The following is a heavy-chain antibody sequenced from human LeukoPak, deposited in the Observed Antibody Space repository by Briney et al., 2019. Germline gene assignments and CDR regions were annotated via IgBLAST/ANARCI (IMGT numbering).Heavy chain of an antibody. Sequence: GGSLRLSCAASGFTFSSYWMHWVRQAPGKGLVWVSRINSDGSSTSYADSVKGRFTISRDNAKNTLYLQMNSLRAEDTAVYYCARDGCSSTSCYSRGTWYYYMDVWGKGTTVTVSS. CDR1: GFTFSSYW. CDR2: INSDGSST. D-gene: IGHD2-2*02. J-gene: IGHJ6*03. CDR3: ARDGCSSTSCYSRGTWYYYMDV. V-gene: IGHV3-74*01.